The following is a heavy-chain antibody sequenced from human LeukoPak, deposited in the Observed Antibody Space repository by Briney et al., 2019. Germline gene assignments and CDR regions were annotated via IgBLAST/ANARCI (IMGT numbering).Heavy chain of an antibody. D-gene: IGHD3-22*01. J-gene: IGHJ4*02. V-gene: IGHV3-30*02. CDR2: VRSDGSDK. CDR1: GFTFTYYG. CDR3: ARDLQTYYYDSSGYQDNYYFDY. Sequence: GGSLRLSCGASGFTFTYYGMHWVRQAPGKGLEWVTFVRSDGSDKYYADSVKGRFTISRDNAKNSLYLQMNSLRAEDTAVYYCARDLQTYYYDSSGYQDNYYFDYWGQGTLVTVSS.